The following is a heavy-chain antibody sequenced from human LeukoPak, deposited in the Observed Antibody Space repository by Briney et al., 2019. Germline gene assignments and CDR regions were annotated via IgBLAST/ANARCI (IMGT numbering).Heavy chain of an antibody. J-gene: IGHJ4*02. CDR3: ARARASLNDY. V-gene: IGHV4-34*01. CDR1: GGSFSGYY. Sequence: ASETLSLTCAVYGGSFSGYYWSWIRQPTGKGLEWIGEINHSGSTNYNPSLKSRVTVSVDTSKNQFSLKLSSVTAADTAVYYCARARASLNDYWGQGTLVTVSS. D-gene: IGHD1-26*01. CDR2: INHSGST.